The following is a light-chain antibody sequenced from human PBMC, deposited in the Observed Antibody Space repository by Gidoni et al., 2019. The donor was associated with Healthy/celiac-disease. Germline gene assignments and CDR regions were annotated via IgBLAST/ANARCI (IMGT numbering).Light chain of an antibody. J-gene: IGKJ1*01. CDR3: QQYYSTPWT. Sequence: TVTTQFPTSLAVSLGARATINCKSSQSVLYSSNNKNYLAWYQQKPGQPPKLLIYWASTRESGVPDRFSGSGSGTDFTLTISSLQAEDVAVYYCQQYYSTPWTFGQGTKVEIK. CDR2: WAS. V-gene: IGKV4-1*01. CDR1: QSVLYSSNNKNY.